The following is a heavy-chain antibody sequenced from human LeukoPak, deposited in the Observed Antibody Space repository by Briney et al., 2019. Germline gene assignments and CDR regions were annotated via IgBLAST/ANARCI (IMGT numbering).Heavy chain of an antibody. V-gene: IGHV3-33*01. CDR3: AREWGRIAVAGGPGY. CDR2: IWYDGQTK. CDR1: GFIFSNYG. Sequence: PGGSLRLSCEASGFIFSNYGMHWVRQAPGKGLEWLALIWYDGQTKFYADSVKGRFTISRDNSGSTLFLHMTSLRVEDTAVYYCAREWGRIAVAGGPGYWGQGALVTVSS. J-gene: IGHJ4*02. D-gene: IGHD6-19*01.